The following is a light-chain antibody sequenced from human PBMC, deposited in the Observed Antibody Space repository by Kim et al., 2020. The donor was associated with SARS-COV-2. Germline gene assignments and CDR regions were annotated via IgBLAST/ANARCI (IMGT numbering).Light chain of an antibody. V-gene: IGLV3-19*01. CDR1: SLRSYY. CDR3: NSRDSNDNVV. J-gene: IGLJ2*01. Sequence: ALGQTVRITCQGDSLRSYYATGYQQKPVQAPILVIYGKNNRPSGIPDRFSGSSSGNTASLTITGTQAGDEADYYCNSRDSNDNVVFGGGTQLTVL. CDR2: GKN.